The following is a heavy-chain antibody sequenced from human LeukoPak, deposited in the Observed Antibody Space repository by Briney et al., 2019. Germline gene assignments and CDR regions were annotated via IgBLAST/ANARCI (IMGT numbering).Heavy chain of an antibody. J-gene: IGHJ4*02. CDR3: ARCIATAGTTAFDY. CDR1: GFTFSSNG. Sequence: LRLSCAASGFTFSSNGMHWIRQPPGKGLEWIGYIYHSGSTYYSPSLQSRVTISSDRSKNQFSLKLSSVTAADTAVYYCARCIATAGTTAFDYWGQGTLVTVS. D-gene: IGHD6-13*01. V-gene: IGHV4-30-2*01. CDR2: IYHSGST.